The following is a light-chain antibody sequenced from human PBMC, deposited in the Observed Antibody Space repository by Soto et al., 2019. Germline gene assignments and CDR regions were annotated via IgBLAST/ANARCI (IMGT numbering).Light chain of an antibody. CDR3: QSYDSSLSGSRV. V-gene: IGLV1-40*01. CDR2: GNS. Sequence: QSVLTQPPSVSGAPGQRVTISCTGSSSNIGAGYDVHWYQQLPGTAPKLLIYGNSNRPSGVPDRFSGSKSGTSASLAITGLQAEDEADYYCQSYDSSLSGSRVFEPGTKLTVL. J-gene: IGLJ1*01. CDR1: SSNIGAGYD.